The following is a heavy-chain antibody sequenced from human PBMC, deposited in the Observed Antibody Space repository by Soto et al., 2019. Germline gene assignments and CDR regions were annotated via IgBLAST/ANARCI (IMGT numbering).Heavy chain of an antibody. CDR1: GFTFSSYW. CDR2: IKQDGSEK. V-gene: IGHV3-7*03. Sequence: GGSLRLSCAASGFTFSSYWMSWVRQAPGKGLEWVANIKQDGSEKYYVDSVKGRFTISRDNAKNSLYLQMNSLRAEDTAVYYCARDILPIAAAGTVDLDYWGQGTLVTVSS. CDR3: ARDILPIAAAGTVDLDY. J-gene: IGHJ4*02. D-gene: IGHD6-13*01.